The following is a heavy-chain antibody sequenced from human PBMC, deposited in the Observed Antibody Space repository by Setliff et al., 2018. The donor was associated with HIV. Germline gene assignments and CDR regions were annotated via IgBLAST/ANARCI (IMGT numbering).Heavy chain of an antibody. Sequence: SETLSLTCTVSGGSISNYYWSWIRQPPGKGLEWIGYISYSGSTKYNPSLKSRVTISVDTSKNQFSLKLSSVTAADTAVYYCARGHGVYSGSYLAVYFDYWGQGTLVTVSS. J-gene: IGHJ4*02. D-gene: IGHD1-26*01. CDR3: ARGHGVYSGSYLAVYFDY. V-gene: IGHV4-59*12. CDR1: GGSISNYY. CDR2: ISYSGST.